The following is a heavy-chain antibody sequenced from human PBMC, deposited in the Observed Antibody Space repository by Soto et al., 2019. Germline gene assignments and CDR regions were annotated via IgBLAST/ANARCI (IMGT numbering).Heavy chain of an antibody. J-gene: IGHJ5*02. CDR3: ARGVGSGSYYNQYNWFDP. D-gene: IGHD3-10*01. Sequence: QVQLVQSGGEVKKPGASVKVSCKASGYTFTNYGISWVRQAPGQGLEWMGWINVYTGNTKYAQKVQGRVTMTTDTSTSTAYMELRSLRSDDTAVYYCARGVGSGSYYNQYNWFDPWGQGTLVTVSS. CDR1: GYTFTNYG. V-gene: IGHV1-18*01. CDR2: INVYTGNT.